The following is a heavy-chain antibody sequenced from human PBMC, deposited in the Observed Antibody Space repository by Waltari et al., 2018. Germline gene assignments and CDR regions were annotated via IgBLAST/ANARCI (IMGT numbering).Heavy chain of an antibody. J-gene: IGHJ4*02. CDR3: ASNYYDSSGYMDH. CDR1: GLTFNGYY. CDR2: MSGSGNTI. V-gene: IGHV3-11*04. Sequence: QVQLVESGGGLVKPGGSLRLSCTASGLTFNGYYMNWIRQAPGKGLEWISYMSGSGNTIYHADSVKGRFTISRDNAKNSLFLQMNSLRAEDTGVYYCASNYYDSSGYMDHWGQGTLVTVSS. D-gene: IGHD3-22*01.